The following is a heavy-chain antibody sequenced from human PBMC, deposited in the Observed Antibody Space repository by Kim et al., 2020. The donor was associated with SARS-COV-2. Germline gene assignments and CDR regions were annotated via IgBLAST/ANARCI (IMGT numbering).Heavy chain of an antibody. J-gene: IGHJ4*02. D-gene: IGHD6-6*01. Sequence: TYYADSVKGRFTISRDNSKNTLYLQMNSLRAEETAVYYCAKSRYSSTSDYWGQGTLVTVSS. V-gene: IGHV3-23*01. CDR2: T. CDR3: AKSRYSSTSDY.